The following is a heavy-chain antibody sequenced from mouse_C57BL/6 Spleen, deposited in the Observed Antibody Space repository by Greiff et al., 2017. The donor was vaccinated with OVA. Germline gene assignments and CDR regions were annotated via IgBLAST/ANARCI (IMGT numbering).Heavy chain of an antibody. CDR2: ISSGGDYI. J-gene: IGHJ1*03. D-gene: IGHD1-1*01. CDR1: GFTFSSYA. Sequence: EVHLVESGEGLVKPGGSLKLSCAASGFTFSSYAMSWVRQTPEKRLEWVAYISSGGDYIYYADTVKGRSTISRANARNTLYLQMSSLKSEDTAMYYCTRGGDYYGSSYWYFDVWGTGTTVTVSS. CDR3: TRGGDYYGSSYWYFDV. V-gene: IGHV5-9-1*02.